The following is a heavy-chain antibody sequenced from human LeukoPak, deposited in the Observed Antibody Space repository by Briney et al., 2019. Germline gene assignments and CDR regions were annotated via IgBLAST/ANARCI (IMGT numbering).Heavy chain of an antibody. D-gene: IGHD3-3*01. V-gene: IGHV4-39*01. CDR2: IYYDGGA. Sequence: PSETLSVSCTVSGDSINSRSFYWGWIRQPPGKRLEWIGTIYYDGGANYNPSLKSRVTMSVDTPENRFSLKLTSVTAADTAVYYCAVSAYYTGSWFDPWGQGTLVTASS. CDR1: GDSINSRSFY. CDR3: AVSAYYTGSWFDP. J-gene: IGHJ5*02.